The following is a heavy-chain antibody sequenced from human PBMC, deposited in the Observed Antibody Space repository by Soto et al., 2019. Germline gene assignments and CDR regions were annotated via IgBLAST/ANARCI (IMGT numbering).Heavy chain of an antibody. Sequence: QVQLQQWGAGLLKPSETLSLTCAVYGGSFSGYYWSWIRQPPGKGLEWIGEINHSGSTNYNPSLKSRVTISVDTSKNQFSLKLSSVTAADTAVYYCARGRAWFGIRLPFDYWGQGTLVTVSS. V-gene: IGHV4-34*01. CDR2: INHSGST. D-gene: IGHD3-10*01. CDR3: ARGRAWFGIRLPFDY. CDR1: GGSFSGYY. J-gene: IGHJ4*02.